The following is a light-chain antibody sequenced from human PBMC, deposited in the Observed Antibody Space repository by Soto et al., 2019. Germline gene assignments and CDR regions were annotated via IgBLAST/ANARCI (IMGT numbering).Light chain of an antibody. CDR1: QSVSNSH. CDR3: LQDYNLPIT. V-gene: IGKV3-20*01. CDR2: GVS. J-gene: IGKJ5*01. Sequence: EIVLTQSPGTLSFSPGERATLSCTASQSVSNSHLAWHQQKPGQAPRLLIFGVSSRAAGIPDRFSGSGSRTDFTLTISSLKTEDFAVYYCLQDYNLPITFGQGTRLEIK.